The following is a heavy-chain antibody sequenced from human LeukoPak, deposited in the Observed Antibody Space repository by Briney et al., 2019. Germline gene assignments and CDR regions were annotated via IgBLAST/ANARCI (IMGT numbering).Heavy chain of an antibody. Sequence: SETLSLTCTVSGDFISRYYWSWIRQSPGKELEWIGYVYDRGGTNYNPSLKSRAIISADTSKNQFSLKVTSVTAADTAMYYCARASDSGDWHLGYWGQGTLVTVSS. D-gene: IGHD2-21*02. CDR3: ARASDSGDWHLGY. CDR1: GDFISRYY. CDR2: VYDRGGT. V-gene: IGHV4-59*01. J-gene: IGHJ4*02.